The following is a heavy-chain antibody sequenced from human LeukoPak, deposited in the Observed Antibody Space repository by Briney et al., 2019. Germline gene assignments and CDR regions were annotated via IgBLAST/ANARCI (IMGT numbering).Heavy chain of an antibody. J-gene: IGHJ4*02. CDR3: ARDGDAVMVDFDY. CDR2: IYPNSGAT. Sequence: APVKVSCKASGCTFTGYYMHWVRQAPGQGLEWMAWIYPNSGATRYAQKFQGRITVTRDTSISTAYMELRTLTPDDTAVYYCARDGDAVMVDFDYWGQGTLVTVSS. CDR1: GCTFTGYY. V-gene: IGHV1-2*02. D-gene: IGHD5-18*01.